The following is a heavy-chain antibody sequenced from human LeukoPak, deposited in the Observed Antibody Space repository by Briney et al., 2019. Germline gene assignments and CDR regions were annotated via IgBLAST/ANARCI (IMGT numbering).Heavy chain of an antibody. J-gene: IGHJ4*02. CDR3: ARDGSSWSTMEG. V-gene: IGHV1-2*02. CDR2: INPNSGGT. D-gene: IGHD6-13*01. CDR1: GYTFTGYY. Sequence: ASVKVSCKASGYTFTGYYMHWVRQAPGQGLEWMGWINPNSGGTNYAQKFQGRLTMTRDTSISTAYMALSRLRSDDTAVYYCARDGSSWSTMEGWGQGTLVTVSS.